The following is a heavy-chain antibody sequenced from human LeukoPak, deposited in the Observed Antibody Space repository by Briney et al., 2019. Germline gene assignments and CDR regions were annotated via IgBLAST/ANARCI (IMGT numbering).Heavy chain of an antibody. Sequence: PGGSLRLSCAASGFTFSSYGMHWVRQAPGKGLEWVAVISYDGSNKYYADSVKGRFTISRDNSKNTLYLQMNSLRAEDTAVYYCATDFSRMVRGVIDGGYWGQGTLVTVSS. CDR1: GFTFSSYG. CDR2: ISYDGSNK. D-gene: IGHD3-10*01. V-gene: IGHV3-30*03. J-gene: IGHJ4*02. CDR3: ATDFSRMVRGVIDGGY.